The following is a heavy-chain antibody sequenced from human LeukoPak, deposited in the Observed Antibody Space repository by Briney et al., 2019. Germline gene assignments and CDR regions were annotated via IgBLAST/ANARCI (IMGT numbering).Heavy chain of an antibody. Sequence: PSETLSLTCAVYGGSFSGYYWSWIRQPPGKGLEWIGEISHSGSTNYNPSLKSRVSISIDTSKNQFSLNLSSVTAADMAVYYCARRIDRWGQGTLVTVSS. V-gene: IGHV4-34*01. CDR2: ISHSGST. CDR1: GGSFSGYY. CDR3: ARRIDR. J-gene: IGHJ4*02. D-gene: IGHD3-3*02.